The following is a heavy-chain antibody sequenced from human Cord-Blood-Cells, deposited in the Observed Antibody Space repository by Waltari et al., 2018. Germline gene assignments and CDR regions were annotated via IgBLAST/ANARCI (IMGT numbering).Heavy chain of an antibody. J-gene: IGHJ5*02. CDR1: GLHFDDSG. V-gene: IGHV3-20*04. CDR3: AREANWGWFDP. D-gene: IGHD7-27*01. Sequence: EVQLVESGGGVVRPGGSLRLPCASSGLHFDDSGLSWVRQAPGKGLEWVSGINWNGGSTGYADSVKGRFTISRDNAKNSLYLQMNSLRAEDTALYYCAREANWGWFDPWGQGTLVTVSS. CDR2: INWNGGST.